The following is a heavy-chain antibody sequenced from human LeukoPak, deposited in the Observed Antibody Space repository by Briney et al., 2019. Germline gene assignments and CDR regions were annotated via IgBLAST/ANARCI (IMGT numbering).Heavy chain of an antibody. J-gene: IGHJ4*02. D-gene: IGHD1-26*01. CDR2: IYYSGST. V-gene: IGHV4-39*07. CDR1: GGSISSSSYY. Sequence: PSETLSLTCTVSGGSISSSSYYWGWIRQPPGKGLEWIGSIYYSGSTYYNPSLKSRVTISVDTSKNQFSLKLSSVTAADTAVYYCARSEVVGATVFDYWGQGTLVTVSS. CDR3: ARSEVVGATVFDY.